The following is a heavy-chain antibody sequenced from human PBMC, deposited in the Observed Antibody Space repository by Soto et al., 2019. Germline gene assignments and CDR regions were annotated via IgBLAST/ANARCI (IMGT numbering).Heavy chain of an antibody. CDR3: ARVRCISTSCYYFYGMDV. J-gene: IGHJ6*02. Sequence: TLETLSLTCTVSGGSRSSYYWSWIRQPPGKGLEWIGYIYHSGSTYYNPSLKSRVTISVDRSKNQFSLKLSSVTAADTAVYYCARVRCISTSCYYFYGMDVWGQGTTVTVSS. CDR2: IYHSGST. CDR1: GGSRSSYY. V-gene: IGHV4-59*12. D-gene: IGHD2-2*01.